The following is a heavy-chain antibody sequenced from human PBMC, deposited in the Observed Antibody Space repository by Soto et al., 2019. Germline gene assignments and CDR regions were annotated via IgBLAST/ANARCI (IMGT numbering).Heavy chain of an antibody. CDR3: ARKDSSSSTIDY. Sequence: QVQLQESGPGLVKPSQTLSLTCTVSGGSISSGGYYWSWIRQHPGRGLEWIGYIYYSGSTYYNPSLKSRVTISVDTSKNQFSLKLSSVTAADTAVYYCARKDSSSSTIDYWGQGTLVTVSS. CDR2: IYYSGST. V-gene: IGHV4-31*03. D-gene: IGHD6-6*01. J-gene: IGHJ4*02. CDR1: GGSISSGGYY.